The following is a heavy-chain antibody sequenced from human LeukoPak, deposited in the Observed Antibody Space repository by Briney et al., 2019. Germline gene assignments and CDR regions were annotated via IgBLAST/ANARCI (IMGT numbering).Heavy chain of an antibody. D-gene: IGHD3-22*01. CDR3: ARETYYYDSSGYYGNILDY. J-gene: IGHJ4*02. V-gene: IGHV3-11*01. CDR2: ISSSGSTI. CDR1: GFTFSDYY. Sequence: GGSLGLSCAASGFTFSDYYMSWIRQAPGKGLEWVSYISSSGSTIYYADSVKGRFTISRDNAKNSLYLQMNSLRAEDTAVYYCARETYYYDSSGYYGNILDYWGQGTLVTVSS.